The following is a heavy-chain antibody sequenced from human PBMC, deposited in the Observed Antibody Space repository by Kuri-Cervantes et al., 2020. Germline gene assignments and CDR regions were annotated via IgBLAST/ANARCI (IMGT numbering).Heavy chain of an antibody. Sequence: GGSLRLSCAASGFTFSSYGMHWVRQAPGKGLEWVAVISYDGSNKYYADSVKGRFTISRDNSKNTLYLQMNSLRAEDTAVYYCARALAVAGRLSYSAHYYYYGMDAWGQGTTVTVSS. CDR3: ARALAVAGRLSYSAHYYYYGMDA. J-gene: IGHJ6*02. CDR2: ISYDGSNK. CDR1: GFTFSSYG. D-gene: IGHD6-19*01. V-gene: IGHV3-30*03.